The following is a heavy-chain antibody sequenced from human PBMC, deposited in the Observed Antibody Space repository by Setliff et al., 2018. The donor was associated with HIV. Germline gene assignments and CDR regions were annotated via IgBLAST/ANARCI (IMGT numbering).Heavy chain of an antibody. Sequence: SVKVSCKASGGTFSSYAISWVRQAPGQGLEWMGGIIPIFGTANYAQKFQGRVTITTDESTSTAYMELRRLTFDDTAVYYCARDVEHMMDVWGQGTTVTVSS. CDR2: IIPIFGTA. J-gene: IGHJ6*02. CDR3: ARDVEHMMDV. V-gene: IGHV1-69*05. CDR1: GGTFSSYA.